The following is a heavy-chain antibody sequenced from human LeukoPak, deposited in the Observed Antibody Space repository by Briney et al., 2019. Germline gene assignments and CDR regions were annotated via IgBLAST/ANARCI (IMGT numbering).Heavy chain of an antibody. J-gene: IGHJ4*02. D-gene: IGHD6-13*01. Sequence: SETLSLTCAVYGGSFSGYYWSWIRQPPGKGLEWIGEINHSGSTNYNPSLKRRVTISVDTSKNQFSLKLSSVTAADTAVYYCASSSWYSGDEWGQGTLVTVSS. V-gene: IGHV4-34*01. CDR3: ASSSWYSGDE. CDR1: GGSFSGYY. CDR2: INHSGST.